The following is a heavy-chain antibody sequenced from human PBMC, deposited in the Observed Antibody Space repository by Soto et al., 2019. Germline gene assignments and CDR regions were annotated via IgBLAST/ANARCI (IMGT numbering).Heavy chain of an antibody. CDR3: ARGEYSSVYCFTRWALDI. V-gene: IGHV4-34*01. CDR1: GGSFSGYY. CDR2: INHSGST. J-gene: IGHJ3*02. D-gene: IGHD3-22*01. Sequence: QVQLQQWGAGLLKPSETLSLTCAVSGGSFSGYYWTWIRQTPGKGLEWIGEINHSGSTNYEPSLKSRVSISADTSKKQFSLNLTSVTAADTAVYYCARGEYSSVYCFTRWALDIWGQGTVVTVSS.